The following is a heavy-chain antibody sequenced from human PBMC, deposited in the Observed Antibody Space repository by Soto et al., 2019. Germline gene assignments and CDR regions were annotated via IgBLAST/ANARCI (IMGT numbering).Heavy chain of an antibody. CDR1: GGSFSYYA. CDR3: ARSGEACYDVLTGYYKGSWFDP. Sequence: QVQLVQSGAEVRRTGSSVKVSCKASGGSFSYYAFSWVRQGPGQGLEWMGGIIPLFGTTKYAQTFQGRVTITADESTKIVYMELSSLRSEDTAVYYCARSGEACYDVLTGYYKGSWFDPWGQGTLVTVSS. D-gene: IGHD3-9*01. V-gene: IGHV1-69*01. J-gene: IGHJ5*02. CDR2: IIPLFGTT.